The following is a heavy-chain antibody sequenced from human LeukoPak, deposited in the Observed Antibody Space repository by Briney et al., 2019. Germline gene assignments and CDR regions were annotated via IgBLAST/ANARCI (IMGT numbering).Heavy chain of an antibody. V-gene: IGHV4-59*01. J-gene: IGHJ4*02. CDR3: ASDSSGYYSPPFFDY. CDR2: IYYSGST. Sequence: SETLSLTCTVSGGSISSYYWSWIRQPPGKGLEWIGYIYYSGSTNYNPSLKSRVTISVDTSKNRFSLKLSSVTAADTAVYYCASDSSGYYSPPFFDYWGQGTLVTVSS. D-gene: IGHD3-22*01. CDR1: GGSISSYY.